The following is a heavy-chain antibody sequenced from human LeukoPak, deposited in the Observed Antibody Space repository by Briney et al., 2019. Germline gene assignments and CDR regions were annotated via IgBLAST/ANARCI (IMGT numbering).Heavy chain of an antibody. J-gene: IGHJ4*02. V-gene: IGHV4-4*07. D-gene: IGHD4-23*01. Sequence: SETLSLTCTVSAGSISRYYCSWTRQPAGKGLEWIGRIYTTGSTNYNPSLKSRVTISVDTSKNQFSLKLSSVTAADTAVYYCARDRGDYGGPDYWGRGTLVTVSS. CDR2: IYTTGST. CDR1: AGSISRYY. CDR3: ARDRGDYGGPDY.